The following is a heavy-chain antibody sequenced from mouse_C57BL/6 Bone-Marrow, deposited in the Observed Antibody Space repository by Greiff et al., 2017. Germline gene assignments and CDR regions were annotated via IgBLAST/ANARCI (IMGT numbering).Heavy chain of an antibody. CDR3: ARPYYSNYWYCDV. V-gene: IGHV1-55*01. CDR1: GYTFTSYW. Sequence: VQLQQPGAELVKPGASVKMSCKASGYTFTSYWITWVKPRPGQGLEWIGDIYPGSGSTNYNEKFKSKATLTVDTSSSTAYMQLSSLTSEDSAVYYCARPYYSNYWYCDVWGTGTTGTVSS. J-gene: IGHJ1*03. CDR2: IYPGSGST. D-gene: IGHD2-5*01.